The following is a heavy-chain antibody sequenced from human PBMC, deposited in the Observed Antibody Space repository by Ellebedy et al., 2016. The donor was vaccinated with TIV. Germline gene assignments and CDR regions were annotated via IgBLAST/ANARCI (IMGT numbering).Heavy chain of an antibody. Sequence: GESLKISCAASGFTFSSCWMSWVRQAPGKGLEWVANIEEDGSEENYVDSVKGRFTISRDNAKNSLSLQMKSLRAEDTAVYYWAPEPEDMGGVSAAWGQGTLVIVSS. CDR1: GFTFSSCW. V-gene: IGHV3-7*01. CDR3: APEPEDMGGVSAA. D-gene: IGHD6-13*01. J-gene: IGHJ4*02. CDR2: IEEDGSEE.